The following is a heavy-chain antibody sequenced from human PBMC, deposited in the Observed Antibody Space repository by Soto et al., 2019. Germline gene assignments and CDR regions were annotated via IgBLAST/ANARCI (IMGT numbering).Heavy chain of an antibody. Sequence: EVHLLESGEGLVQPGGSLRLSCAASEFTFSSYAMSWVRQAPGKGLEWVSAISGSGGSTDYADSVKGRFTISRDNSKNMLYLQMNSLRAEDTALYYCAKCAYYSGWYFDLWGRGTLVTVSS. CDR1: EFTFSSYA. D-gene: IGHD3-22*01. CDR2: ISGSGGST. CDR3: AKCAYYSGWYFDL. V-gene: IGHV3-23*01. J-gene: IGHJ2*01.